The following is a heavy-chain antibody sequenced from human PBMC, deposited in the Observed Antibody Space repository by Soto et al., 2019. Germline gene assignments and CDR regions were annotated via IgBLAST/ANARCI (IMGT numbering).Heavy chain of an antibody. D-gene: IGHD6-19*01. CDR3: AKDRDIIGGWRIFDY. Sequence: QVQLVESGGGVVQPGRSLRLSCAASGFTFSSYGMHWVRQAPGKGLEWVAVISYDGSNKYYADSVKGRFTISRDNSKNTLYLQMNSLRAEDTAVYYCAKDRDIIGGWRIFDYWGQGTLVTVSS. CDR1: GFTFSSYG. J-gene: IGHJ4*02. CDR2: ISYDGSNK. V-gene: IGHV3-30*18.